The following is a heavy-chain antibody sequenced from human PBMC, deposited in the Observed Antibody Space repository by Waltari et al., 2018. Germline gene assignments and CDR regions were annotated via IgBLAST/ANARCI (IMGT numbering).Heavy chain of an antibody. CDR1: VKSISSGYF. CDR3: VSRVTVAGLFDY. D-gene: IGHD6-19*01. J-gene: IGHJ4*02. CDR2: FYFGENT. Sequence: QVRLQESGPGLVKPSETLSLTCAVSVKSISSGYFWGWIRQTPGKGLAWIGIFYFGENTYYNPTLQSRVSISIDTSKNQFSLRLTSVTAADTAVYCCVSRVTVAGLFDYCGQGSMVTVSP. V-gene: IGHV4-38-2*01.